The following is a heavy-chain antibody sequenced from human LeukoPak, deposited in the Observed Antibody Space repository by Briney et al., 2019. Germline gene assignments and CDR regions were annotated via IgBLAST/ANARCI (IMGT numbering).Heavy chain of an antibody. CDR3: ARAMGIAAAGFGY. V-gene: IGHV1-3*01. J-gene: IGHJ4*02. CDR1: GYTFTSYA. D-gene: IGHD6-13*01. Sequence: ASVKVSCKASGYTFTSYAMHWVRQAPGQRLEWMGWINAGNGNTKYSQKFQGRVTITRDTSASTAYMELSSLRSEDTAVYYCARAMGIAAAGFGYWGQGTLVTVSS. CDR2: INAGNGNT.